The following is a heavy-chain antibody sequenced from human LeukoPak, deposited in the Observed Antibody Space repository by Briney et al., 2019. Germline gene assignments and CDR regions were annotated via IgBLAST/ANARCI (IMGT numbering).Heavy chain of an antibody. D-gene: IGHD3-16*01. CDR1: GYTFTGYY. V-gene: IGHV1-2*02. J-gene: IGHJ4*02. CDR3: ARAVPYYDYVWGSHTYFDY. Sequence: GASVKVSCKASGYTFTGYYMHWVRQAPGQGLEWMGWINPNSGGTKYAQNFQGRVTMTKDTSISTAYMELSRLRSDDTAVYYCARAVPYYDYVWGSHTYFDYWGQGTLVTVSS. CDR2: INPNSGGT.